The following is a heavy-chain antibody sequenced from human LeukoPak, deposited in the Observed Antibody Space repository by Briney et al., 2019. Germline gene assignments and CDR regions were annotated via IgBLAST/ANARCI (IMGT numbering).Heavy chain of an antibody. J-gene: IGHJ5*02. Sequence: GRSLRLSCTASGFSFSSYGMHWVRQAPGKGLEWVASIWYDGSNTNYVDSVKGRFTISRDNSKNTLYLQMNSLRAEDTAVYYCAKDSSGSYEGWFDPWGQGTLVTVSS. CDR3: AKDSSGSYEGWFDP. D-gene: IGHD1-26*01. V-gene: IGHV3-33*06. CDR2: IWYDGSNT. CDR1: GFSFSSYG.